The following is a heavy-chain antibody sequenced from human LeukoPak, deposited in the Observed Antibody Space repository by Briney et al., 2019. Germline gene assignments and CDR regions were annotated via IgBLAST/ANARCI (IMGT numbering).Heavy chain of an antibody. CDR2: IIPILGIA. CDR1: GGTFSSYA. CDR3: ARIGSNYDSVDY. Sequence: GSSVKVSCKASGGTFSSYAISWVRQAPGQRLEWMGRIIPILGIANYAQKFQGRVTITADKSTSTAYMELSSLRSEDTAVYYCARIGSNYDSVDYWGQGTLVTVSS. V-gene: IGHV1-69*04. J-gene: IGHJ4*02. D-gene: IGHD3-22*01.